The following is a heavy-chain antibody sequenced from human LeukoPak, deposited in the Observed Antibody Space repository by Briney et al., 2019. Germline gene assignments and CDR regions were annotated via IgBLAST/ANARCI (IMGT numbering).Heavy chain of an antibody. CDR2: IYPGDSDT. J-gene: IGHJ4*02. D-gene: IGHD5-24*01. V-gene: IGHV5-51*01. CDR3: ARHGPVDMATTDCDY. Sequence: GESLKISCKGSGYSFTSYWIGWVRQMPGKGLEWMGIIYPGDSDTRYSPSFQGQVTISADKSISTAYLQWSSLKASDTAIYYCARHGPVDMATTDCDYWGQGTLVTVSS. CDR1: GYSFTSYW.